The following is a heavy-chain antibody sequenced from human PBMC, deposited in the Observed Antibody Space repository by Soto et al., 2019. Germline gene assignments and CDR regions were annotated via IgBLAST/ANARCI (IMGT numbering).Heavy chain of an antibody. D-gene: IGHD6-19*01. Sequence: GGSLRLSCAASGFTFSSYAMSWVRQAPGKGLEWVSAISGSGGSTYYADSVKGRFTISRDNSKNTLYLQMNSLRAEDTAVYYCAKGARSSGWPSYCFDYWGQGTLVTVSS. CDR1: GFTFSSYA. V-gene: IGHV3-23*01. CDR2: ISGSGGST. CDR3: AKGARSSGWPSYCFDY. J-gene: IGHJ4*02.